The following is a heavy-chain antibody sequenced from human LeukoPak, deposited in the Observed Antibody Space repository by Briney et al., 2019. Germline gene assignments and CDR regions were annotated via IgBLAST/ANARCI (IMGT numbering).Heavy chain of an antibody. V-gene: IGHV3-30*02. J-gene: IGHJ4*02. D-gene: IGHD2-15*01. CDR1: GFPFSSSG. CDR3: AKKARYCSGGYCYADVDY. CDR2: IGYDGSNK. Sequence: GVSLRLSCGASGFPFSSSGMHWVRQAPGKGLEWVAFIGYDGSNKYYAESVKDRFTISRDNSKNTLFLQMNSLRTEDTAVYHCAKKARYCSGGYCYADVDYWGQGTPVTVS.